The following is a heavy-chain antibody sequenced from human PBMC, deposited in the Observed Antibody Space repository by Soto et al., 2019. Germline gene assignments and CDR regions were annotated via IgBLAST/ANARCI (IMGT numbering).Heavy chain of an antibody. D-gene: IGHD2-15*01. Sequence: GGSLILSCAASGFTFISYSMNWVRQAPGKGLEWVSSISCSTSYIYYADSVKGRFTISRDNAKNSLYLQMNSLRAEDTAVYYYARDQDFVSGMDVWGQGTTVSVSS. V-gene: IGHV3-21*01. CDR3: ARDQDFVSGMDV. CDR1: GFTFISYS. J-gene: IGHJ6*02. CDR2: ISCSTSYI.